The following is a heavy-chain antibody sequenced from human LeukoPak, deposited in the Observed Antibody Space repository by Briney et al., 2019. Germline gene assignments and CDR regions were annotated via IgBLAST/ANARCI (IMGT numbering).Heavy chain of an antibody. CDR2: IYYSGST. CDR1: GGSISSYY. Sequence: SETLSLTCTVSGGSISSYYWSWIRQPPGKGLEWIGYIYYSGSTNYNPSLKSRDTISVDTSKNQFSLKLSSVTAADTAVYYCARHRAKEAFDIWGQGTMVTVFS. J-gene: IGHJ3*02. V-gene: IGHV4-59*01. CDR3: ARHRAKEAFDI.